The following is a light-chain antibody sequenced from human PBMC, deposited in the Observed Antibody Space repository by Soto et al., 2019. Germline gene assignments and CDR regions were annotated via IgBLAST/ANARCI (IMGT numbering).Light chain of an antibody. CDR1: QSVGTF. CDR3: QHRSNWPPG. J-gene: IGKJ5*01. Sequence: VFTQSRSSLSLSPGERATLSCRASQSVGTFLGWYQQKPGQVPRLLIYDTSKRATGIPARFSGSGSGTDFFLTISSLAPEDIAVYYCQHRSNWPPGVGQGTRLEIK. CDR2: DTS. V-gene: IGKV3-11*01.